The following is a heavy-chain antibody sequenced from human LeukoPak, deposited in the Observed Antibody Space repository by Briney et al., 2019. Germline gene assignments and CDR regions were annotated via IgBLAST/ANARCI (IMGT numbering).Heavy chain of an antibody. CDR1: GFTLSSYS. D-gene: IGHD4-17*01. CDR2: IDSDTYGNAI. CDR3: ARDRDYAFDY. J-gene: IGHJ4*02. V-gene: IGHV3-48*02. Sequence: PGGSLRLPCAASGFTLSSYSMNWVRQDPGKGLEWISYIDSDTYGNAIYYPHTMKGRFTISRDNAKNSLYLQMDSLRDEDTAVYYCARDRDYAFDYWGQGTLVTVSS.